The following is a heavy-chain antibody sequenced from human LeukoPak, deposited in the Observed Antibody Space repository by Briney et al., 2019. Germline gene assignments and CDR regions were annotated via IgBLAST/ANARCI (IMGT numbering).Heavy chain of an antibody. Sequence: SETLSLTCTVSGGSISTYYWTWIGQPPGKGLEWIAFIYYSGRTRYNPSLQSRVAISLDTSKTHFSLQLTSVTAADTAVYYCARLPAYDHSGDPDSFDLWGQGTLVTVSS. CDR2: IYYSGRT. CDR1: GGSISTYY. CDR3: ARLPAYDHSGDPDSFDL. D-gene: IGHD3-22*01. J-gene: IGHJ3*01. V-gene: IGHV4-59*01.